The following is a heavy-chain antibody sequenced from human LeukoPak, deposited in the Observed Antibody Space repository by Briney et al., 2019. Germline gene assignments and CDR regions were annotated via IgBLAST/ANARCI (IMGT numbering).Heavy chain of an antibody. CDR2: ISGRSSHI. CDR3: TRAFPPLRTAAAGDV. Sequence: GGSLRLACTGSGFTFSDCDMNWVRQAPGKGLEWISSISGRSSHIYYADSIKGRFTISRDNAKNSLYLQMNSLRDEDTAVYYCTRAFPPLRTAAAGDVWGQGTLVPVSS. D-gene: IGHD6-13*01. CDR1: GFTFSDCD. V-gene: IGHV3-21*01. J-gene: IGHJ4*02.